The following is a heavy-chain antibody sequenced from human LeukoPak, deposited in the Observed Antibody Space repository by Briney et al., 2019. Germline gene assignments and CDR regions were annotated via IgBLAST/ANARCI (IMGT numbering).Heavy chain of an antibody. V-gene: IGHV1-8*01. D-gene: IGHD6-13*01. CDR1: GYTFTSYD. CDR2: MNPNSGNT. J-gene: IGHJ3*02. CDR3: GRAYSSSSYDAFDI. Sequence: ASVKVSCKASGYTFTSYDINWVRQATGQGLEWMGWMNPNSGNTGYAQKFQGRVTMTRNTSTSTAYMELSSLRSEDTAVYYCGRAYSSSSYDAFDIWGQGTMVTVSS.